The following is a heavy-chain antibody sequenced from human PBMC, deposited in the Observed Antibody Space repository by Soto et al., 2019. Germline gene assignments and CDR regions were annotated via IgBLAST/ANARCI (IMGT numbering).Heavy chain of an antibody. CDR3: ARRYGGNFDY. V-gene: IGHV4-39*01. J-gene: IGHJ4*02. CDR2: FYYSGST. CDR1: GGSIISSSYS. D-gene: IGHD1-26*01. Sequence: SETLSLTCTVSGGSIISSSYSWGWIRQPPGKGPEWIGTFYYSGSTYYNPSLKSRVTISVDTTKNQFFLKLNSVTAADTAVYYCARRYGGNFDYWGQGTLVTVSS.